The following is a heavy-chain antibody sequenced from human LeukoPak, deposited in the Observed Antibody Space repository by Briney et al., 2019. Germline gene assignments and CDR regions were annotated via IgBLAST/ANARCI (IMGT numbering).Heavy chain of an antibody. CDR2: IYSGGNT. Sequence: PGGSLRLSCVDSALSVGSNYMSWVRQAPGKGLEWVSVIYSGGNTYYADSVKGRFTISRDNSKNTLYLQMNSLRAEDTAVYYCARDRVGATTNFDYWGQGTLVTVSS. CDR3: ARDRVGATTNFDY. J-gene: IGHJ4*02. D-gene: IGHD1-26*01. V-gene: IGHV3-53*01. CDR1: ALSVGSNY.